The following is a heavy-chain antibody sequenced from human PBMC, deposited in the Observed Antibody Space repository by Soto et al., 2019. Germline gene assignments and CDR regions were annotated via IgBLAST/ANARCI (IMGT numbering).Heavy chain of an antibody. Sequence: VQLQESGPGLVKPSETLSLTCTVSGDSISSYYWSWIGQPAGKGMEWIGRVHATVVTNYNPSLKSRVTMSIDTSKNQFSLKLTSLTAADTAVYYCARALSSAAGLYFDYWGQGTLVSVSS. CDR3: ARALSSAAGLYFDY. J-gene: IGHJ4*02. V-gene: IGHV4-4*07. D-gene: IGHD6-13*01. CDR2: VHATVVT. CDR1: GDSISSYY.